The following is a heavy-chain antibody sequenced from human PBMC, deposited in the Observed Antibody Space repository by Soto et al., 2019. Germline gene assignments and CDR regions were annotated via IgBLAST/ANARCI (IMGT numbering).Heavy chain of an antibody. CDR1: GYSFARYY. CDR3: AKGGRQWLVTSDFNY. CDR2: ISAYNGNT. D-gene: IGHD6-19*01. Sequence: ASVKVSCKASGYSFARYYINWVRQAPGQGLEWMGWISAYNGNTHYADSVKGRFTISRDSSKNTVSLEMTSLRAEDTAVYYCAKGGRQWLVTSDFNYWGQGALVTVSS. J-gene: IGHJ4*02. V-gene: IGHV1-18*01.